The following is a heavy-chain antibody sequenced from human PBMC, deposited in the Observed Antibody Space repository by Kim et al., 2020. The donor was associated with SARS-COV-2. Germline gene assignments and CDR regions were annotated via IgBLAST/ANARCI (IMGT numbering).Heavy chain of an antibody. CDR2: IIPIFGTA. J-gene: IGHJ6*02. Sequence: SVKVSCKASGGTFSSYAISWVRQAPGQGLEWMGGIIPIFGTANYAQKFQGRVTITADKSTSTAYMELSSLRSEDTAVYYCASALYYYDSSGRDYYYYYGMDVWGQGTTVTVSS. CDR3: ASALYYYDSSGRDYYYYYGMDV. CDR1: GGTFSSYA. D-gene: IGHD3-22*01. V-gene: IGHV1-69*06.